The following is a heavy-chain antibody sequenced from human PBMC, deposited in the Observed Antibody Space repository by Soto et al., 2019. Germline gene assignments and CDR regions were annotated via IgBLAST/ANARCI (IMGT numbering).Heavy chain of an antibody. CDR1: GGTFSSYA. D-gene: IGHD1-1*01. CDR2: IIPVFGTA. V-gene: IGHV1-69*01. J-gene: IGHJ1*01. CDR3: ARGWNDFPH. Sequence: QVQLVQSGAEVKKPGSSVKVSCKASGGTFSSYAISWVRQAPGQGLECMGGIIPVFGTANYAQKFQGSVTINADESTSTVYMELSSLRSEDTAVYYCARGWNDFPHWGQGTLVTVSS.